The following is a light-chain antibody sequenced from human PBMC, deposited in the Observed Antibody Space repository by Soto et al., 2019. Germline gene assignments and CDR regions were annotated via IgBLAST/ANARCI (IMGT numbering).Light chain of an antibody. CDR2: GAS. CDR1: QSVRSNS. V-gene: IGKV3-20*01. Sequence: EIVLTQSPRTLSLSPGESATLSCTASQSVRSNSLAWYQQKPGQAPRLLMFGASGRATGTPPRFSGRGSGTDFTLTSSRLEPADFAVYYCQRSGTSPLTFGGGTKVDI. J-gene: IGKJ4*01. CDR3: QRSGTSPLT.